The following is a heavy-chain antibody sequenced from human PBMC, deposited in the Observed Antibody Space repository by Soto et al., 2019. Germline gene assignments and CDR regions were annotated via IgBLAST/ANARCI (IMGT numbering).Heavy chain of an antibody. D-gene: IGHD2-15*01. V-gene: IGHV3-23*01. CDR2: ISGSGDDT. J-gene: IGHJ4*02. Sequence: EVQLLESGGGLIQRGGSLRLSCAVSGFTFSSHAMSWVRQAPEKGLEWVSGISGSGDDTFYAESVRGRFTISRDNSKKIVYLQMNGLRPDYTAVYYCAKRMGPQDYWGQGTLVTVSS. CDR3: AKRMGPQDY. CDR1: GFTFSSHA.